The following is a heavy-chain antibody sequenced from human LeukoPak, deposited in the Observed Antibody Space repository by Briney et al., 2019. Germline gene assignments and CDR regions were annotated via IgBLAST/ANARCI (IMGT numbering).Heavy chain of an antibody. J-gene: IGHJ5*02. CDR1: GDTFTTYY. CDR2: ISYQNGNK. V-gene: IGHV1-18*01. Sequence: ASVKVLCKASGDTFTTYYIIGVTHPPAQGREGRMWISYQNGNKNYSQKSQHRDNIITVAWTSTAYMELRSLRSDDPAVYYCARDDSYYYDSSGASDPWGQGTLVTVSS. CDR3: ARDDSYYYDSSGASDP. D-gene: IGHD3-22*01.